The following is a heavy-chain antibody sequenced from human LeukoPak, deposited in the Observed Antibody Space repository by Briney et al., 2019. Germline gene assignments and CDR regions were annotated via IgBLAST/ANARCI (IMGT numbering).Heavy chain of an antibody. Sequence: GGSLRLSCAASGFTFSSYWMSWVRQAPGKGLEWVANIKQDGSEKYYVDSVKGRFTIPRDNAKNSLYLQMNSLRAEDTAVYYCARDTTYYDFWSGYSNFDYWGQGTLVTVSS. V-gene: IGHV3-7*01. D-gene: IGHD3-3*01. CDR1: GFTFSSYW. CDR3: ARDTTYYDFWSGYSNFDY. J-gene: IGHJ4*02. CDR2: IKQDGSEK.